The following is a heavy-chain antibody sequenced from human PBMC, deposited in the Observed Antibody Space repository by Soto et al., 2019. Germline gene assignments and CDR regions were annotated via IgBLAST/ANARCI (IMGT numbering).Heavy chain of an antibody. CDR1: GYSISSSNW. CDR3: ARREIQGPIDY. V-gene: IGHV4-28*01. CDR2: IYYSGTT. D-gene: IGHD1-26*01. Sequence: SETLSLTCTFSGYSISSSNWWGWIRQPPGKGLEWIGYIYYSGTTYYNPSLKSRVTMSVDTSKNQFSLKLTSVTAVDTAVYYCARREIQGPIDYWGQGTLVTVSS. J-gene: IGHJ4*02.